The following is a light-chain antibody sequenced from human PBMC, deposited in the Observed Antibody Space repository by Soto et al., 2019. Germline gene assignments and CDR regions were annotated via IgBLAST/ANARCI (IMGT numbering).Light chain of an antibody. V-gene: IGKV1-39*01. Sequence: DIQMTQSPSSLCASVGDRVTITCRASQSISSYFKCYQQKPGKAPKLLIYAASSLQSGAPSRFSGSGSGTDFTLTISSLQPEDFATYYCQQSYSSLITFGQGTRLEIK. CDR2: AAS. CDR1: QSISSY. CDR3: QQSYSSLIT. J-gene: IGKJ5*01.